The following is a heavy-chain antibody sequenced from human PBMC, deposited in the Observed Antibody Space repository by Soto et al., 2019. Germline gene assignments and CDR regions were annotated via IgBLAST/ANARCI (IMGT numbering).Heavy chain of an antibody. Sequence: ASETLSLTCTVSGGSISSSSYNWGWIRQPPGKGLEWIGSIYYSGSTYYNPSLKSRVTISVDTSKNQFSLKLSSVTAADTVVYYCATTAAGTEVGFFDYWGQGTLVTVSS. CDR3: ATTAAGTEVGFFDY. J-gene: IGHJ4*02. CDR2: IYYSGST. D-gene: IGHD6-13*01. V-gene: IGHV4-39*01. CDR1: GGSISSSSYN.